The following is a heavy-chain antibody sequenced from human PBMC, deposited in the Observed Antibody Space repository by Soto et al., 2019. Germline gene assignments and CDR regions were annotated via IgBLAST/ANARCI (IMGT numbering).Heavy chain of an antibody. CDR1: GYTFTGYY. J-gene: IGHJ3*02. CDR2: INPNSGGT. V-gene: IGHV1-2*04. CDR3: ARGVMAGDWADAFDI. Sequence: ASVKVSCKASGYTFTGYYMHWVRQAPGQGLEWMGWINPNSGGTNYAQKFQGWVTMTRDTSISTAYMELSRLRSDDTAVYYCARGVMAGDWADAFDIWGQGTMVTVSS. D-gene: IGHD6-19*01.